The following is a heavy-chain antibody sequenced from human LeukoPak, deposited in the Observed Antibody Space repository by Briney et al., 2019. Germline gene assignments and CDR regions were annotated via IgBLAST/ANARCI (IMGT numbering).Heavy chain of an antibody. CDR1: GFTVSSNY. CDR3: ARDLYGVSHDY. CDR2: IYSSGST. Sequence: PGGSLRLSCAASGFTVSSNYMNWVRQAPGKGLEWVSVIYSSGSTYYADSVKGRFTISRDNSKNTLYLQMNSLRAEDTAAYYCARDLYGVSHDYWGQGTLVTVSS. V-gene: IGHV3-53*01. D-gene: IGHD4-17*01. J-gene: IGHJ4*02.